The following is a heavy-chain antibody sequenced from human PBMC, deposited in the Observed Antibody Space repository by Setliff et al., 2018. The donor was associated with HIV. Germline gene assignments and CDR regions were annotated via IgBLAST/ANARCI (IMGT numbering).Heavy chain of an antibody. D-gene: IGHD1-1*01. CDR3: AIAGRGVQGGTSHYFDY. J-gene: IGHJ4*02. V-gene: IGHV4-61*09. CDR2: IYTSGST. Sequence: SETLSLTCTVSGGSISRGSYYWSWIRQPAGKGLEWIGHIYTSGSTNYNPSLNSRVTISVDTSKNQFSLKLSSVTAADTAVYCRAIAGRGVQGGTSHYFDYWGQGTLVTVSS. CDR1: GGSISRGSYY.